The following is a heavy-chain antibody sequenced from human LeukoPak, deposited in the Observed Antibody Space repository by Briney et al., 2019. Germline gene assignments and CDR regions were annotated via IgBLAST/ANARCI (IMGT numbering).Heavy chain of an antibody. CDR3: ARGAVGATPHVAFDI. CDR2: INHEGGS. Sequence: SETLSLTCALYGGSFSANYWTWMCQSPTKGREWMGGINHEGGSNHNPSLEGRVTISVARSKNQFSLKLTSVTAADTAVYYYARGAVGATPHVAFDIWGQGTMVTVS. V-gene: IGHV4-34*01. D-gene: IGHD1-26*01. J-gene: IGHJ3*02. CDR1: GGSFSANY.